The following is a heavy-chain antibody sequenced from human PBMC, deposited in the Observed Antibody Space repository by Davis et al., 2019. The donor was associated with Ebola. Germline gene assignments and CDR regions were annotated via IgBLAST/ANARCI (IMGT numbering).Heavy chain of an antibody. V-gene: IGHV3-30*04. D-gene: IGHD3-3*01. CDR3: ARAVFHEVLDY. CDR2: VSHSEREK. Sequence: GESLKISCAASGFTFRNYAMHWVRQAPGPGLEWVAVVSHSEREKFYADSVKGRFTISRDNSENTLYLQMNSLTADDTAVYYCARAVFHEVLDYWGQGTPVTVSS. CDR1: GFTFRNYA. J-gene: IGHJ4*02.